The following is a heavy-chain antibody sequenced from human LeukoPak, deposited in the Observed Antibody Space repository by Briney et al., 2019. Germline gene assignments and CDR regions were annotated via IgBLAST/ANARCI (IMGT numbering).Heavy chain of an antibody. CDR2: IYSGGST. J-gene: IGHJ4*02. CDR3: ARDESGYGTFNY. Sequence: PGGSLRLSCAASGFTVSSNYMSWVRQAPGKGLEWVSVIYSGGSTYYADSVKGRFTISRDNSKSTLSLQINSLRAEDTAVYYCARDESGYGTFNYWGQGTLVTVSP. D-gene: IGHD6-25*01. V-gene: IGHV3-53*01. CDR1: GFTVSSNY.